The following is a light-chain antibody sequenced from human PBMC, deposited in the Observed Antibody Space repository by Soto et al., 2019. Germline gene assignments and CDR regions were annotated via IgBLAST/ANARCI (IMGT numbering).Light chain of an antibody. CDR1: QSISSR. J-gene: IGKJ5*01. V-gene: IGKV1-5*01. Sequence: DIQMTQSPSTLSASVGDRVTITCRASQSISSRLAWYQQKSGKAPNLLIYDASSLEGGVPSRFSGSASETEFTLTISSLQPDDFATYYCQQYINGWTFGQGTRLEIK. CDR2: DAS. CDR3: QQYINGWT.